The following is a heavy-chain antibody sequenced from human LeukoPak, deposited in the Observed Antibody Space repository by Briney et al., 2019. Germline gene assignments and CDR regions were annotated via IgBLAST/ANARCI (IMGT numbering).Heavy chain of an antibody. CDR1: GGSFSGYY. V-gene: IGHV4-34*01. J-gene: IGHJ4*02. Sequence: SETLSLTCAVYGGSFSGYYWSWIRQPPGKGLEWIGEINHSGSSNYNPSLKSRVTISVDTSKNQFSLKLSSVTAADTAVYYCARLRGDGYNLNWGQGTLVTVSS. CDR3: ARLRGDGYNLN. CDR2: INHSGSS. D-gene: IGHD5-24*01.